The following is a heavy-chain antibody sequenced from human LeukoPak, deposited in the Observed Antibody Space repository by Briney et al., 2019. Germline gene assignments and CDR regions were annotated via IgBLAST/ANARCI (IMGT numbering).Heavy chain of an antibody. D-gene: IGHD2-15*01. Sequence: SETLSLTCTVSGGSISSSGYYWGWIRQPPGKGLEWIGSIYYSGSTYYNPSLKSRVTISLDTSQNQFSLKLSSVTAADTAVYYCARQQSCSGGTCHFYFDSWGQGTLVTVSS. J-gene: IGHJ4*02. V-gene: IGHV4-39*01. CDR1: GGSISSSGYY. CDR3: ARQQSCSGGTCHFYFDS. CDR2: IYYSGST.